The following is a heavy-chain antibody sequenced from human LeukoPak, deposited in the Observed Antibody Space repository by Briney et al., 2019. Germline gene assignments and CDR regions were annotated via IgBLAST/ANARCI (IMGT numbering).Heavy chain of an antibody. CDR1: GFTFSNYA. CDR3: ARDMYDNGWSSFDY. Sequence: SGGSLRLSCAASGFTFSNYAMHWVRQAPGKGLEWVAVISFDGPNKYYANSVQGRFNISRDNSTNTLYLQMNSLRAEDTALYYCARDMYDNGWSSFDYWGQGTLVTVSS. CDR2: ISFDGPNK. V-gene: IGHV3-30-3*01. D-gene: IGHD3-10*01. J-gene: IGHJ4*02.